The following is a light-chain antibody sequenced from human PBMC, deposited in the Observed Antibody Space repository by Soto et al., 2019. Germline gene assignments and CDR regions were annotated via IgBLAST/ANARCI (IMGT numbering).Light chain of an antibody. V-gene: IGLV2-11*01. CDR1: SSDVGGYNY. CDR2: DVS. CDR3: CSYAGSYYV. Sequence: QSVLTQPRSVSGSPGQSVTISCPGTSSDVGGYNYVSWYQQHPGKAPNPMIYDVSKRPSGVPDRFSGSKSGNTASLTISGLQAEDEADYYCCSYAGSYYVFGTGTKVTVL. J-gene: IGLJ1*01.